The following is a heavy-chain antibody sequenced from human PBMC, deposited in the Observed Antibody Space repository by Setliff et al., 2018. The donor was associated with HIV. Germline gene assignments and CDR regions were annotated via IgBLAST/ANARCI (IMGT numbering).Heavy chain of an antibody. Sequence: ASVKVSCKASGGTFNRYAVSWVRQAPGQGLEWMGRINPNSGGTNYAQKFQGRVTMTRDTSISTAHMELSRLRSDDTAVYYCATKVHCTNGVCLDAFDTWGQGTMVTVSS. CDR2: INPNSGGT. CDR1: GGTFNRYA. D-gene: IGHD2-8*01. V-gene: IGHV1-2*06. J-gene: IGHJ3*02. CDR3: ATKVHCTNGVCLDAFDT.